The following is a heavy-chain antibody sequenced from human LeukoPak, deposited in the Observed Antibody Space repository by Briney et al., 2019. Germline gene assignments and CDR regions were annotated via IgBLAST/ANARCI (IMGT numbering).Heavy chain of an antibody. CDR3: AKGVHVAAVGNYFDS. CDR2: ISGSGCVT. CDR1: ALTFGSYA. D-gene: IGHD2-15*01. J-gene: IGHJ4*02. V-gene: IGHV3-23*01. Sequence: GRSLRLSCAASALTFGSYAMTSVRQAPRKGRERVSGISGSGCVTNEADSVKGRFTISRDNSRNTVYLQMKSLSAEDTAVYYCAKGVHVAAVGNYFDSWGQGTLVTVSS.